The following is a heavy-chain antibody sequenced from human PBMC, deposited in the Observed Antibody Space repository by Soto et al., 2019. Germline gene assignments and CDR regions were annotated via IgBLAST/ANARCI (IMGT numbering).Heavy chain of an antibody. D-gene: IGHD6-13*01. CDR3: ARDRLAGIAAALAWFDP. V-gene: IGHV3-7*03. CDR2: IKQDGSEK. J-gene: IGHJ5*02. CDR1: GFTFSSYW. Sequence: EVQLVESGGGLVQPGGSLRLSCAASGFTFSSYWMSWVRQAPGKGLEWVANIKQDGSEKYYVDSVKGRFTISRDNAKNSLYLQMNSLRAEDTAVYYCARDRLAGIAAALAWFDPWGQGTLVTVS.